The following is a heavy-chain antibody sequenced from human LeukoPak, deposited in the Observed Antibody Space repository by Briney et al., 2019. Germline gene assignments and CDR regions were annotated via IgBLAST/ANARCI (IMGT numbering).Heavy chain of an antibody. D-gene: IGHD3-3*01. J-gene: IGHJ4*02. CDR2: ISAYNGNT. CDR3: ARDAVRYYDFWSGYYVI. Sequence: GASVKVSCKASGYTFTSYGISWVRQAPGQGLEWMGWISAYNGNTNYAQKLQGRVTMTTDTSTSTAYMELRSLRSDDTAVYYCARDAVRYYDFWSGYYVIWGQGTLVTVSS. CDR1: GYTFTSYG. V-gene: IGHV1-18*01.